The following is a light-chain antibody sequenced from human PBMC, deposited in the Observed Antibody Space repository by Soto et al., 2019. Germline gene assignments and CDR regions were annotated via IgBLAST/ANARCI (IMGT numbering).Light chain of an antibody. Sequence: DIQMTQSPSTLSASVGDRVTITCRASESIDGWLAWYQQKPGKAPKVLINKASTLEIGVPSRFSGSLSGTEFTLTISTVQTDDFATYYCQQYKTYASSTFGQGTKLEIK. CDR3: QQYKTYASST. V-gene: IGKV1-5*03. CDR1: ESIDGW. CDR2: KAS. J-gene: IGKJ2*01.